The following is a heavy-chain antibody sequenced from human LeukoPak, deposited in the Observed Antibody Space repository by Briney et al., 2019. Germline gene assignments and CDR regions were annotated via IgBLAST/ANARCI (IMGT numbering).Heavy chain of an antibody. J-gene: IGHJ6*02. V-gene: IGHV3-23*01. D-gene: IGHD3-9*01. CDR1: GFTFSSYA. CDR2: ISGSGGST. CDR3: AKDENPRRYYDILTGYYSYYYYGMDV. Sequence: GGSLRLSCAASGFTFSSYAMSWVRQAPGKGLEWVSAISGSGGSTYYADSVKGRFTISRDNSKNTLYLQMNSLRAEDTAVYYCAKDENPRRYYDILTGYYSYYYYGMDVWGQGTTVTVSS.